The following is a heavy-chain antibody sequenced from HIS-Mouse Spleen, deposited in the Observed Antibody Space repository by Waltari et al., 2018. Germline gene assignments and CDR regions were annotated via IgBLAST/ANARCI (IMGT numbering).Heavy chain of an antibody. CDR1: GFTFISYW. CDR2: IKQDGSEK. D-gene: IGHD3-22*01. J-gene: IGHJ4*02. Sequence: EVQLVESGGGLVQPGGSLRLSCAASGFTFISYWMSWVRQAPGKGLEWVANIKQDGSEKYYVDSVKGRFTISRDNAKNSLYLQMNSLRAEDTAVYYCASNYDSSGYYGYWGQGTLVTVSS. CDR3: ASNYDSSGYYGY. V-gene: IGHV3-7*01.